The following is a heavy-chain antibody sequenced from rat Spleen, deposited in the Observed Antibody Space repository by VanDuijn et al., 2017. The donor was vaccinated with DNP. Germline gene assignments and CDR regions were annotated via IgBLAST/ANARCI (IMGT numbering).Heavy chain of an antibody. V-gene: IGHV5-7*01. J-gene: IGHJ2*01. CDR1: GFTFSDHN. CDR2: SSYDGSRV. Sequence: EVQLVESGGGLVQSGRSLKLSCAASGFTFSDHNMAWVRQVPKKGLEGVASSSYDGSRVHYRDSVKGRFTISRDNAKSSLYLQMDSLRSEDTATYYCAKPDHWGQGVMVTVSS. CDR3: AKPDH.